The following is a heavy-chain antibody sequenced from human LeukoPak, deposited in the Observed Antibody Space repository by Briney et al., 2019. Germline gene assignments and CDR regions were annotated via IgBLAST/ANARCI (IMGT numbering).Heavy chain of an antibody. Sequence: PGGSLRLSCVASGFTFSSFGMNWVRQAPGKGLEWVSALSGSGGTTYYADSVKGRFTITRDNSKNTVYLQMNSLRAEDTAVYYCAKAGIGITYGIDYWGQGTLVTVSS. CDR1: GFTFSSFG. CDR2: LSGSGGTT. J-gene: IGHJ4*02. V-gene: IGHV3-23*01. CDR3: AKAGIGITYGIDY. D-gene: IGHD4-17*01.